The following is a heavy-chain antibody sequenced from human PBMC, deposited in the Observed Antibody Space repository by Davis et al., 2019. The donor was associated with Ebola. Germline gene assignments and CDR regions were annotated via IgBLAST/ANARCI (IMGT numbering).Heavy chain of an antibody. CDR3: AKEQHGSSRCGDFDY. J-gene: IGHJ4*02. CDR1: GFTFSGSV. Sequence: GESLKISCAASGFTFSGSVMGWVRQAPGKGLEWVATVGVDDVTHYAESVRGRFTISRDNSKSTVYLPMNNLKVEDTAVYYCAKEQHGSSRCGDFDYWDQGTLVTVSS. CDR2: VGVDDVT. V-gene: IGHV3-23*01. D-gene: IGHD3-22*01.